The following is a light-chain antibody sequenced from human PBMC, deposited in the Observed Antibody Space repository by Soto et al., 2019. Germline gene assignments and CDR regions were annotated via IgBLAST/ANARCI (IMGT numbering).Light chain of an antibody. CDR1: QSLLHSNGYNY. V-gene: IGKV2-28*01. CDR2: LGS. Sequence: DIVMTQSPLSLPVTPGEPASISCRSSQSLLHSNGYNYLDWYLQKPGQSPQLLIYLGSNRASGVPDRFSSSGSGTDFTLKISRVEAEDAGVYYCMQALQTPYTFGQGTRLEIK. J-gene: IGKJ5*01. CDR3: MQALQTPYT.